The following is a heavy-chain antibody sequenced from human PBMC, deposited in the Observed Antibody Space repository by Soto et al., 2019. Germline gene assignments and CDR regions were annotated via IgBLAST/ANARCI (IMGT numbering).Heavy chain of an antibody. V-gene: IGHV3-48*01. CDR1: GFTFSSYS. J-gene: IGHJ4*02. Sequence: GGSLRLSCAASGFTFSSYSMNWVRQAPGKGLEWVSYISGSSSMIYYADSVKGRFTISRDNAKNSLYLQMNSLRAEDTAVYYCARDLNPRQEMLYSLLGYWGQGTLVTVSS. CDR3: ARDLNPRQEMLYSLLGY. D-gene: IGHD3-16*01. CDR2: ISGSSSMI.